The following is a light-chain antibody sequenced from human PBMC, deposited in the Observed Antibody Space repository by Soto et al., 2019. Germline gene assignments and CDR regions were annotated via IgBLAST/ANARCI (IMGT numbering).Light chain of an antibody. Sequence: QSALTQPASVSGSPGQSITISCTGTSSDVGGYDFVSWYQHHPGKVPKLIIYEVRTRPSGVSDRFSGSKSGNTASLTISGLQAEDEADYYCSSYTSDWGVFGTGTKLTVL. V-gene: IGLV2-14*01. J-gene: IGLJ1*01. CDR2: EVR. CDR1: SSDVGGYDF. CDR3: SSYTSDWGV.